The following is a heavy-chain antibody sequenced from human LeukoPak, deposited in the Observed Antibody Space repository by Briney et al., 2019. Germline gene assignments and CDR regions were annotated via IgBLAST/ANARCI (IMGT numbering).Heavy chain of an antibody. J-gene: IGHJ4*02. V-gene: IGHV1-46*01. CDR3: AREGRLNYAPTIRNSVAGPSFDY. CDR1: GYTFTSYY. D-gene: IGHD1-7*01. Sequence: ASVKVSCKASGYTFTSYYMHWVRQAPGQGLEWMGIINLSGGSTSYAQKFQGRVTMTRDTSTSTVYMELSSLRSEDTAVYYCAREGRLNYAPTIRNSVAGPSFDYWGQGTLVTVSS. CDR2: INLSGGST.